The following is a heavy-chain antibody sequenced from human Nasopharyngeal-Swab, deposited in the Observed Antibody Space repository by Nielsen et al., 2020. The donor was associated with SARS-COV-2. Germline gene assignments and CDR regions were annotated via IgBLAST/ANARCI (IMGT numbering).Heavy chain of an antibody. CDR1: GYTLSSYG. V-gene: IGHV1-18*01. Sequence: ASVKVSCKTSGYTLSSYGIAWVRQAPGQGLEWLGWISPYNDYTHYAQKFQGSVTMTSDTSTSTAYLALRSLTSDDTAVYYCARELGVGLFDYWGQGTLVTVSS. D-gene: IGHD3-16*01. CDR3: ARELGVGLFDY. CDR2: ISPYNDYT. J-gene: IGHJ4*02.